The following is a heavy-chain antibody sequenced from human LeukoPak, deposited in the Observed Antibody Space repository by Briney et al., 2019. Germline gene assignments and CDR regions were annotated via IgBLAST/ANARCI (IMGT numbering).Heavy chain of an antibody. Sequence: GGSLRLSCAASGFTVSTYDMNWVRQAPGKGLEWVSVIYSGGRTYYADSVKGRFTVSKDNSKSILYLQMNSLRAEDTAVYYCTRAGQWTYGFQDYWGQGTLVTVSS. CDR1: GFTVSTYD. D-gene: IGHD3-10*01. V-gene: IGHV3-66*01. CDR3: TRAGQWTYGFQDY. CDR2: IYSGGRT. J-gene: IGHJ4*02.